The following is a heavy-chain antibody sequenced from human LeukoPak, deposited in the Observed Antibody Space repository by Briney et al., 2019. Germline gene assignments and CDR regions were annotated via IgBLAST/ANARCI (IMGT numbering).Heavy chain of an antibody. V-gene: IGHV4-61*01. CDR3: ARDAFGDFGVAGAWSYYGMDV. D-gene: IGHD3-3*01. Sequence: SETLSLTCTVSGDSVTSANHYWSWIRQPPGKGLEWIGYFYYSGSTNYNPSLKSRVTISVDTSKNQFSLKLSSVTAADTAVYYCARDAFGDFGVAGAWSYYGMDVWGQGTTVTVSS. J-gene: IGHJ6*02. CDR1: GDSVTSANHY. CDR2: FYYSGST.